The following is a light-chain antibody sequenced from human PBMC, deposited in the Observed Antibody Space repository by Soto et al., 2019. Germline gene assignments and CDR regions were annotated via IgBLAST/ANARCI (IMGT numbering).Light chain of an antibody. CDR2: DAS. V-gene: IGKV3-11*01. CDR1: QSVSSY. J-gene: IGKJ5*01. Sequence: EIVLTQSPATLSLSPGERATLSCRASQSVSSYLAWYQQKPGQAPRVLIYDASNRATGIPARFSGSGSGTHFTLTISSLEPEDFGVYYCQQRSNWPLITFGQGTRLEIK. CDR3: QQRSNWPLIT.